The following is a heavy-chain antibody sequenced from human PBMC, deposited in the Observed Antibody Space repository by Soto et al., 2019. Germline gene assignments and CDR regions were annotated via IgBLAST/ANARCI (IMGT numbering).Heavy chain of an antibody. CDR2: INHSGNT. D-gene: IGHD5-18*01. V-gene: IGHV4-34*01. CDR1: GASLSDNY. CDR3: ALRGYSYGPRVDY. J-gene: IGHJ4*02. Sequence: SETLSLTCAVYGASLSDNYCNWLRQPPGKGLEWIGEINHSGNTNYNPSLRSRVTISIDTSKNQFSLKLSSVTAADTAVYYCALRGYSYGPRVDYWGQGTLVTVSS.